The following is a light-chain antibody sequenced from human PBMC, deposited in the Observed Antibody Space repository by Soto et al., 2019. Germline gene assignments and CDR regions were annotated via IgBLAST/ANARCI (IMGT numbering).Light chain of an antibody. CDR1: SSDVGGYSY. V-gene: IGLV2-14*03. Sequence: QSVLTQPASVSGSPGQSITISCTGTSSDVGGYSYVSWYQQHPGKAPKLMIYYVSNRPSGVSNRFSGSKSGNTASLTISGLQAEDEEDYYCSSYTSSSTLVVFGGGTKVTVL. CDR2: YVS. CDR3: SSYTSSSTLVV. J-gene: IGLJ2*01.